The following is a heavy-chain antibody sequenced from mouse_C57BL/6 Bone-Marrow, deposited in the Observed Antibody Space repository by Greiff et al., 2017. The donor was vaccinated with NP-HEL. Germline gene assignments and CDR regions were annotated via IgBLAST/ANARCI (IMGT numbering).Heavy chain of an antibody. Sequence: QVQLQPSGAELARPGASVKLSCKASCYTFTSYGISWVEPRTGPGLEWIGEIYPRSGNTYYNEKFKGKATLTADKSSSTAYMELRSLTSEDSAVYFCARRFYGRPYYFDYWGQGTTLTVSS. CDR1: CYTFTSYG. D-gene: IGHD1-1*01. J-gene: IGHJ2*01. CDR3: ARRFYGRPYYFDY. CDR2: IYPRSGNT. V-gene: IGHV1-81*01.